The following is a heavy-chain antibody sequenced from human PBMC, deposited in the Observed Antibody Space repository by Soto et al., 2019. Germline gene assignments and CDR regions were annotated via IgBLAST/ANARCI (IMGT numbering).Heavy chain of an antibody. D-gene: IGHD2-2*01. V-gene: IGHV3-53*01. CDR3: ARDRSGYHDAFDI. J-gene: IGHJ3*02. CDR2: IYSGGST. CDR1: GFTVSSNY. Sequence: GGSLRLSCAASGFTVSSNYMSWVRQAPGKGLEWVSVIYSGGSTYYADSVKGRFTISRDNSKNTLYLQMNSLRAEDTAVYYCARDRSGYHDAFDIWGQWTMVTVSS.